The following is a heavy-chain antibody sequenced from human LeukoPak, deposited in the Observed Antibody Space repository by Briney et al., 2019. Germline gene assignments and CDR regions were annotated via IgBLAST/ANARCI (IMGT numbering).Heavy chain of an antibody. V-gene: IGHV3-21*01. D-gene: IGHD3-16*01. CDR2: IGSSGSYM. J-gene: IGHJ4*02. CDR1: GFRFSAYA. Sequence: GGSLRLSCAASGFRFSAYAMNWVCQAPGKGLEWVSSIGSSGSYMYYGDSVKGRFTVSRDNAKNSLYLEMNSLRAEDTAVYFCARDDYGSGTPTIDYWGQGTLVSVAS. CDR3: ARDDYGSGTPTIDY.